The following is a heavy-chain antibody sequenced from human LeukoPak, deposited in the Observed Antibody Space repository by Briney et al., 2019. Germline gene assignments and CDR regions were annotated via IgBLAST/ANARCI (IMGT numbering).Heavy chain of an antibody. CDR1: GYTFTGDD. V-gene: IGHV1-2*02. Sequence: GASVKVSCKASGYTFTGDDMHWVRQAPGQGLEWMGWINPNSGGTNYAQKFQGRVTMTRDTSISTAYMELSRLRSDDTAVYYCARTYYYDSSGHYEYFQHWGQGTLVTVSS. CDR3: ARTYYYDSSGHYEYFQH. J-gene: IGHJ1*01. CDR2: INPNSGGT. D-gene: IGHD3-22*01.